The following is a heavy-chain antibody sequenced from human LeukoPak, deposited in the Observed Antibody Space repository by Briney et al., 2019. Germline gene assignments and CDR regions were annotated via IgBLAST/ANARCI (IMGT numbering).Heavy chain of an antibody. CDR2: INIDETNA. J-gene: IGHJ3*01. V-gene: IGHV3-74*01. CDR1: GFTFSNYS. Sequence: GGSLRLSCAVSGFTFSNYSMHWVRHAPGGGLVWVSRINIDETNAYADSVSGRFTNSRHNAKNTLYLQMNSLRADDTAVYFCGRGGDGIDFWGQGTTVIVSS. CDR3: GRGGDGIDF.